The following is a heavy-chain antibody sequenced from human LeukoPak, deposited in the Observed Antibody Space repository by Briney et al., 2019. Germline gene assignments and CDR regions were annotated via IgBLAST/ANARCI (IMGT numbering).Heavy chain of an antibody. D-gene: IGHD3-22*01. J-gene: IGHJ4*02. CDR1: GFIFSSHG. CDR2: ISPSGDIT. V-gene: IGHV3-23*01. CDR3: ARPSLPGYDRAFDY. Sequence: PGGSLRLSCAASGFIFSSHGMNWVRQAPGKGLEWVSGISPSGDITYYADSVKGRFTISRDNSKNTVYLQMDSLRSEDTAFYYCARPSLPGYDRAFDYWGQGTLVTVSS.